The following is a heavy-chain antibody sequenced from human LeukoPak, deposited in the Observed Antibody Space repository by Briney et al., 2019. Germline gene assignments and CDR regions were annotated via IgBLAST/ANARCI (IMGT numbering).Heavy chain of an antibody. CDR1: GDSLRNYI. Sequence: SETLSLTCTVPGDSLRNYIWCCVRQPPGKGLEYIGYINYSGTTNYNPSLKSRLTMSIDTSKTQFSLELSSVTAAGQAVEYLSKNRHEDTYPPDYWGQGTLVTVSS. J-gene: IGHJ4*01. CDR2: INYSGTT. D-gene: IGHD2/OR15-2a*01. V-gene: IGHV4-59*08. CDR3: SKNRHEDTYPPDY.